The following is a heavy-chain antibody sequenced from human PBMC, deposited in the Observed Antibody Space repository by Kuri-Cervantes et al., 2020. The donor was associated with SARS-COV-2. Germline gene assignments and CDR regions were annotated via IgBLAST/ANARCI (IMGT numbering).Heavy chain of an antibody. CDR2: FDPEDGET. J-gene: IGHJ6*03. Sequence: ASVKVSCKVSGYTLTELSMHWVRQAPGKGLEWMGGFDPEDGETIYAQKFQGRVTMTEDTSTDTAYMELSSLRSDDTAMYYCVRDIIVVVPGALYMDVWGKGTTVTVSS. CDR3: VRDIIVVVPGALYMDV. V-gene: IGHV1-24*01. D-gene: IGHD2-2*01. CDR1: GYTLTELS.